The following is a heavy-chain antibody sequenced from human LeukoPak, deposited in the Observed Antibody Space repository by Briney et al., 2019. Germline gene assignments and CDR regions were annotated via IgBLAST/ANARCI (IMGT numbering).Heavy chain of an antibody. Sequence: GGSLRLSCAASGFTVSSNYMSWVRQAPGKGLEWVSVIYSSGSTYYADSVKGRFTISRDNSKNTLYLQMNSLRAEDTAVYYCARDRYGDFDYWGQGTLVTVSS. CDR3: ARDRYGDFDY. CDR1: GFTVSSNY. D-gene: IGHD4-17*01. CDR2: IYSSGST. V-gene: IGHV3-53*01. J-gene: IGHJ4*02.